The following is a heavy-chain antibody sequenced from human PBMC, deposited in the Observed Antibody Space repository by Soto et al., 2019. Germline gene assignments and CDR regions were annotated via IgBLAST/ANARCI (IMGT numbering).Heavy chain of an antibody. D-gene: IGHD4-17*01. Sequence: SETLSLTCTVPGGSISSSSYYWGWIRQPPGKGLEWIGSIYYSGSTYYNPSLKSRVTISVDTSKNQFSLQLNSVTPEDTAVYYCARDLGTDYGDYVDYWGQGTLVTVSS. CDR3: ARDLGTDYGDYVDY. CDR2: IYYSGST. V-gene: IGHV4-39*02. CDR1: GGSISSSSYY. J-gene: IGHJ4*02.